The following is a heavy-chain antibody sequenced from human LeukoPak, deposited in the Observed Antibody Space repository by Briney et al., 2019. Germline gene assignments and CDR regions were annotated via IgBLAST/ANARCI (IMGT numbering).Heavy chain of an antibody. Sequence: ASVKVSCKVSGYTLTELSMHWVRQAPGKGFEWMGGFNPEDGETIYAQKFQGRVTMTEDTSTDTAYMEVSSLRFEDTAVYYCVTDILGTRAFDSWGQGTLVTVSS. V-gene: IGHV1-24*01. CDR3: VTDILGTRAFDS. CDR2: FNPEDGET. D-gene: IGHD1-14*01. J-gene: IGHJ4*02. CDR1: GYTLTELS.